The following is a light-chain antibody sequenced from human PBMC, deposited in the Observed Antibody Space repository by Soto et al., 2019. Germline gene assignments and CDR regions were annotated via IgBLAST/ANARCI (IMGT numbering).Light chain of an antibody. V-gene: IGKV1-5*03. CDR1: QSIRRS. Sequence: DIQMTQSPSSLSASLGDIVTITCRASQSIRRSLNWYQQRPGKPPNLLIYKASTLASGVPSRFSGSGSGTEFTLTINSLQPDDFATYYCQQYHIYSGTFGQGTK. CDR2: KAS. J-gene: IGKJ1*01. CDR3: QQYHIYSGT.